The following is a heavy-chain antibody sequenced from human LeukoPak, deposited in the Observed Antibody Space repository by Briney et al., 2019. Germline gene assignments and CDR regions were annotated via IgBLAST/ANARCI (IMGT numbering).Heavy chain of an antibody. CDR1: GFTFRHYG. Sequence: GGSLRLPCAASGFTFRHYGMHWVRQAPGRGREGVAGIWSDGTNQNYADSVKGRFTISRDDSQKRVYLEMNSLRTDHTAMYYCARDAQRGFDYSNSLRYWGQGTLVTVSS. V-gene: IGHV3-33*01. J-gene: IGHJ4*02. CDR2: IWSDGTNQ. CDR3: ARDAQRGFDYSNSLRY. D-gene: IGHD4-11*01.